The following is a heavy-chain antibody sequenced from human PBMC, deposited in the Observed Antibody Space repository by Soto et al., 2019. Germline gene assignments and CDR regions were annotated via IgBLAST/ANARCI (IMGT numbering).Heavy chain of an antibody. Sequence: GGSLRLSCEASGFTSGSYWMAWVRQAPGKALEWVANIQQDGRERHYGDSLKGRFTISRDNAKNSLYLEMNSLRAEDTAFYYCVREGRLLGAFDIWGQGTMVTVSS. CDR1: GFTSGSYW. D-gene: IGHD3-10*01. V-gene: IGHV3-7*03. J-gene: IGHJ3*02. CDR3: VREGRLLGAFDI. CDR2: IQQDGRER.